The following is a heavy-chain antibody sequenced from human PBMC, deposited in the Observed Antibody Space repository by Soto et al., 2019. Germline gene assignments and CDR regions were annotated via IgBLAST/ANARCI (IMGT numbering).Heavy chain of an antibody. CDR2: IYYSGST. J-gene: IGHJ4*02. D-gene: IGHD3-3*01. CDR1: GGSISSSSDY. V-gene: IGHV4-39*01. Sequence: SETLSLTCTVSGGSISSSSDYWGWIRQPPGKGLEWIGSIYYSGSTYYNPSLKSRVTISVDTSKNQFSLKLSSVTAADTAVYYCARLAKFTIFGVVRYYFDYWGQGTLVTVSS. CDR3: ARLAKFTIFGVVRYYFDY.